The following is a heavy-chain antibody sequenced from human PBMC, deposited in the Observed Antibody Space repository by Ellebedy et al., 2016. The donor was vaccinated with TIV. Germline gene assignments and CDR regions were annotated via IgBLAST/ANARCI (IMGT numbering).Heavy chain of an antibody. D-gene: IGHD3-9*01. CDR3: ARDSILRYSDWRGANFYYGMDV. J-gene: IGHJ6*02. Sequence: SVKVSCKASGGSFSSYTTSWVRQAPGQGLEWMGGIIPIFETTNYAQKFQGRVTITADESTRTAYLELSSLRSEDTAMYFCARDSILRYSDWRGANFYYGMDVWGQGTTVTVSS. CDR2: IIPIFETT. V-gene: IGHV1-69*13. CDR1: GGSFSSYT.